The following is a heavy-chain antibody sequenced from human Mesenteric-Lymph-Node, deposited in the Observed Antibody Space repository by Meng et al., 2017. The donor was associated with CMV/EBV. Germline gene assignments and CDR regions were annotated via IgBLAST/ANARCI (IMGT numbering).Heavy chain of an antibody. J-gene: IGHJ6*02. V-gene: IGHV4-59*01. CDR1: GGSISSYY. Sequence: SETLSLTCTVSGGSISSYYWSWIRQPPGKGLEWIGYIYYSGSTNYNPSPKSRVTISVDTSKNQFSLKLSSVTAADTAVYYCARVGGGYTYYYYGMDVWGQGTTVTVSS. CDR2: IYYSGST. D-gene: IGHD3-22*01. CDR3: ARVGGGYTYYYYGMDV.